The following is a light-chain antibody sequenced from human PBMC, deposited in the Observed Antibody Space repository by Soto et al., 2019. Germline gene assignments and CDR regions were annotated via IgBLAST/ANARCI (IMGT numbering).Light chain of an antibody. CDR2: DVS. CDR3: AAWDDSLNGPV. CDR1: SSDVGRYNF. V-gene: IGLV2-8*01. Sequence: QSALTQPPSASGSPGQSVTISCTGTSSDVGRYNFVSWYQHHPGKAPKLMIYDVSQRPSGVPDRFSGSKSGNTASLTVSGLQAEDEADYYCAAWDDSLNGPVFGGGTKVTVL. J-gene: IGLJ3*02.